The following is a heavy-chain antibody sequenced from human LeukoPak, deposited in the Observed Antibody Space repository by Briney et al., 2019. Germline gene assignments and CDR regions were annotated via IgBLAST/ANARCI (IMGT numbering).Heavy chain of an antibody. V-gene: IGHV1-8*02. J-gene: IGHJ4*02. CDR1: GYTFSGYY. CDR3: ARDLGIAAAGTGY. Sequence: GASVKVSCKASGYTFSGYYIHWVRQATGQGLEWMGWMNPNSGNTGYAQKFQGRVTMTRNTSISTAYMELSSLRSEDTAVYYCARDLGIAAAGTGYWGQGTLVTVSS. CDR2: MNPNSGNT. D-gene: IGHD6-13*01.